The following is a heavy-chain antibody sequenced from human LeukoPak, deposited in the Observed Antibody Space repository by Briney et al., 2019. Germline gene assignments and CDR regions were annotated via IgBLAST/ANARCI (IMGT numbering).Heavy chain of an antibody. CDR1: GFNSSTYA. CDR2: ISYDGSNK. D-gene: IGHD6-19*01. V-gene: IGHV3-30-3*01. CDR3: ARDPYSSAHFDY. J-gene: IGHJ4*02. Sequence: GGSLRLSCAASGFNSSTYALHSVRQAPGKGLEWVAVISYDGSNKYYADSVKGRFTISRDNSKNTLYLQMSSLRAEDTAVYNCARDPYSSAHFDYWGQGTLVTVSS.